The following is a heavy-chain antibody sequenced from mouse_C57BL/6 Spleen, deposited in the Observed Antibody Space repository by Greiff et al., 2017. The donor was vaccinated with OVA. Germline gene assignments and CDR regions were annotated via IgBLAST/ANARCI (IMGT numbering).Heavy chain of an antibody. Sequence: QVQLQQPGAELVRPGTSVKLSCKASGYTFTSYWMHWVKQRPGQGLEWIGVIDPSDSYTNYNQKFKGKATLTVDTSSSTAYMQLSSLTSEDSAVYYCARERDDSYFDYWGQGTTLTVSS. CDR1: GYTFTSYW. V-gene: IGHV1-59*01. J-gene: IGHJ2*01. D-gene: IGHD2-4*01. CDR3: ARERDDSYFDY. CDR2: IDPSDSYT.